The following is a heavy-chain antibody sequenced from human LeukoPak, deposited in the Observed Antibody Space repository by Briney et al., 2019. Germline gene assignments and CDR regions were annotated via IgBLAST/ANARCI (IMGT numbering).Heavy chain of an antibody. Sequence: PGGSLRLSCAASGFTFSNYWMSWVRQAPGKGLEWVANIKQDGSEKYYVDSVKGRFTISRDNAKNSLYLQMSSLRAVDTAVYYCARQGYGDYYFQHWGQGTLVTVSS. CDR2: IKQDGSEK. V-gene: IGHV3-7*01. D-gene: IGHD4-17*01. CDR3: ARQGYGDYYFQH. CDR1: GFTFSNYW. J-gene: IGHJ1*01.